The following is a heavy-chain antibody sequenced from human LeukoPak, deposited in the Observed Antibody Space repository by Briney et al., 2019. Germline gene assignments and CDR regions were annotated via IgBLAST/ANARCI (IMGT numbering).Heavy chain of an antibody. V-gene: IGHV4-34*01. Sequence: SETLSLTCAVYGGSFSGYYWSWIRQPPGKGLEWIGEINHSGSTNYNPSLKSRVTISVDTSKNQFSLKLSSVTAAYTAVYYCARGRGGRIVVVTGHRYYFNYWGQGTLVTVSS. CDR3: ARGRGGRIVVVTGHRYYFNY. J-gene: IGHJ4*02. CDR2: INHSGST. CDR1: GGSFSGYY. D-gene: IGHD2-21*02.